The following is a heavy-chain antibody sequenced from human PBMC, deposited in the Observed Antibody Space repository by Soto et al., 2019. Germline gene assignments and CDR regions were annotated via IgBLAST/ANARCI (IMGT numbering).Heavy chain of an antibody. CDR1: GGSISSGDHY. D-gene: IGHD2-2*01. CDR3: ARYFNPTSSLFSTSYYNMGV. Sequence: SETLSLTCTVSGGSISSGDHYWNWIRQPPGKGLEWIGNIYHSGSTYYNPSLKSRVTISIDTSRNQFSLRLSSVTATDTAVYYCARYFNPTSSLFSTSYYNMGVWGQGTTVTVSS. J-gene: IGHJ6*02. V-gene: IGHV4-30-4*01. CDR2: IYHSGST.